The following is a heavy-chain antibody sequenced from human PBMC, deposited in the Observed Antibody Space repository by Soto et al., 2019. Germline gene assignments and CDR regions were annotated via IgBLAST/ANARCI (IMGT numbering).Heavy chain of an antibody. CDR1: GFTFSSYW. CDR2: IKQDGSEK. J-gene: IGHJ6*02. V-gene: IGHV3-7*04. Sequence: GGSLRLSCAASGFTFSSYWMSWVRQDPGKGLERVANIKQDGSEKYYVDSVKGRFTISRDNAKNSLYMQMNNLRAEDTAVSYCARDPSIVATTETYYYYYGMDVWGQGTTDTVAS. CDR3: ARDPSIVATTETYYYYYGMDV. D-gene: IGHD5-12*01.